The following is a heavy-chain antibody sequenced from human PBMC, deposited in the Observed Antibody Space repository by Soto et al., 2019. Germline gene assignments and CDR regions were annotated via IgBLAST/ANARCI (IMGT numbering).Heavy chain of an antibody. CDR3: ARDQFLDAFDI. V-gene: IGHV3-30-3*01. Sequence: QVQLVESGGGVVQPGRSLRLSCAASGFIFSSYSMHWVRQAPGKGLEWVAMISNDGSNKDYVDSVKGRFTISRDNSNNTLSLQMNSLRAADTAVYYCARDQFLDAFDIWGQGTMVTVSS. CDR1: GFIFSSYS. J-gene: IGHJ3*02. D-gene: IGHD2-21*01. CDR2: ISNDGSNK.